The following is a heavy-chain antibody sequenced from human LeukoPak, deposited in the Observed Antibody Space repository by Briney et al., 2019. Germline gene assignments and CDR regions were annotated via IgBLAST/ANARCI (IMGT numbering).Heavy chain of an antibody. CDR2: IYYSGST. J-gene: IGHJ4*02. Sequence: PSQTLSLTCTVSGGSISRGDYYWSWIRQPPGKGLEWIGYIYYSGSTYYNPSLQSRVIISVDTSKNQFSLKLTSVTAADTAVYYCARALYSMTTVTTEYWFDYWGQGTLVTVSS. CDR3: ARALYSMTTVTTEYWFDY. CDR1: GGSISRGDYY. V-gene: IGHV4-30-4*01. D-gene: IGHD4-17*01.